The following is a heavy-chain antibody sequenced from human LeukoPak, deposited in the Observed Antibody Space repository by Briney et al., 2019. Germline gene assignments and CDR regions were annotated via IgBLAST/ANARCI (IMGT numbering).Heavy chain of an antibody. CDR1: GDSVSSNGVA. CDR3: TRGRNSAFDY. J-gene: IGHJ4*02. CDR2: TYYGSKWSN. V-gene: IGHV6-1*01. Sequence: SQTLSLTCVISGDSVSSNGVAWNWVRQSPSRGLEWLGRTYYGSKWSNDYALSVKSRITINPDTSKNQFSLQLNSVTPEDTAGYYCTRGRNSAFDYWGQGTLVTVSS. D-gene: IGHD1-14*01.